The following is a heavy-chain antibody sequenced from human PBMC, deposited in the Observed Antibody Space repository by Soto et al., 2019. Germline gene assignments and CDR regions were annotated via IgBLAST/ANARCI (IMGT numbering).Heavy chain of an antibody. V-gene: IGHV3-30-3*01. CDR1: GFTFSSYA. D-gene: IGHD6-13*01. Sequence: GGSLRLSCAASGFTFSSYAMHWVRQAPGKGLEWVAVISYDGSNKYYADSVKGRFTISRDNSKNTLYLQMNSLRAEDTAVYYCARDWDSSSWYAFDIWGQGTMVTVSS. CDR2: ISYDGSNK. J-gene: IGHJ3*02. CDR3: ARDWDSSSWYAFDI.